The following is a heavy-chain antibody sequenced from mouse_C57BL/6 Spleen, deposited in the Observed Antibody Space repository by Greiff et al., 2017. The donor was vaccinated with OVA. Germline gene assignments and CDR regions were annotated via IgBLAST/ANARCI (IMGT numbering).Heavy chain of an antibody. CDR1: GYTFSDYG. V-gene: IGHV5-17*01. D-gene: IGHD2-4*01. CDR3: ARVDYRYYFDY. J-gene: IGHJ2*01. Sequence: EVQRVESGGGLVKPGGSLKLSCAASGYTFSDYGMHWVRQAPEQGLEWVAYISSGSSTIYYADTVKGRVPISGDNAKNTLFLQMTSLRSEDSAMYYCARVDYRYYFDYGGQGTTLTVSS. CDR2: ISSGSSTI.